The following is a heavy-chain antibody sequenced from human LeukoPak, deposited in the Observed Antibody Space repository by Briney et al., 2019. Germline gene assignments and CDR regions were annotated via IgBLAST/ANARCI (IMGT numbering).Heavy chain of an antibody. CDR3: ARDRGYSYGPNDY. D-gene: IGHD5-18*01. V-gene: IGHV3-30*03. CDR1: GVTLSRFG. CDR2: ISGDGKTY. J-gene: IGHJ4*02. Sequence: GMSLRLSCAGSGVTLSRFGMHWVRQAPGKGLEWVAVISGDGKTYKYADSVKGRFTISRDNAKNSLYLQMNSLRAEDTAVYYCARDRGYSYGPNDYWGQGTLVTVSS.